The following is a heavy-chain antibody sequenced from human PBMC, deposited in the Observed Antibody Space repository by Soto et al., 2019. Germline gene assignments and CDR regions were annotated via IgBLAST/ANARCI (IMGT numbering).Heavy chain of an antibody. Sequence: ASVKVSCKASGYAFTSYYMHWVRQAPGQGPEWMGIINPSGGSTSYAQKFQGRVTMTRDTSTSTVYMELSSLRSEDTAVYYCARDYSSSSSYYGMDVWGQGTTVTVS. V-gene: IGHV1-46*01. CDR3: ARDYSSSSSYYGMDV. J-gene: IGHJ6*02. CDR1: GYAFTSYY. D-gene: IGHD6-6*01. CDR2: INPSGGST.